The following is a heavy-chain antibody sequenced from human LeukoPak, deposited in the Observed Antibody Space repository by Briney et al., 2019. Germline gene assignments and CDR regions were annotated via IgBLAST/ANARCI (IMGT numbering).Heavy chain of an antibody. D-gene: IGHD6-13*01. Sequence: GGSLRLSCAGSGFTFSNYWVHWVRQAPGKGLEWVSYISSSGSTMYYADSVKGRFTISRDNAKNSLYLQMNSLRAEDTALYYCARWGAAAGLDYWGQGTLVTVSS. CDR3: ARWGAAAGLDY. J-gene: IGHJ4*02. V-gene: IGHV3-48*04. CDR2: ISSSGSTM. CDR1: GFTFSNYW.